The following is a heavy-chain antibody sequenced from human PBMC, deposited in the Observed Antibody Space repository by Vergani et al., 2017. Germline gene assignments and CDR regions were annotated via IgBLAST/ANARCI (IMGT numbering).Heavy chain of an antibody. CDR1: GGSISSYY. D-gene: IGHD2-2*01. J-gene: IGHJ6*02. Sequence: QAQLQESGPGLVKPSETLSLTCTVSGGSISSYYWSWIRQPPGKGLEWIGYIYYSGSTNYNPSLKSRVTISVDTSKNQFSLKLSSVTAADTAVYYCARGRGYCSSTSCYAQDEEYYYYGMDVWGQGTTVTVSS. V-gene: IGHV4-59*01. CDR3: ARGRGYCSSTSCYAQDEEYYYYGMDV. CDR2: IYYSGST.